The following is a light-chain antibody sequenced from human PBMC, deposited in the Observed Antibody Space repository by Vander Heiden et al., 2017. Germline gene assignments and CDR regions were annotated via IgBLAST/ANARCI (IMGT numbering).Light chain of an antibody. CDR1: SSNIGNNY. J-gene: IGLJ3*02. Sequence: QSVLTQPPSVSASPGQKVTIPCSGSSSNIGNNYVSWYQQFQGTTPKLLIYDNNKRPSGIPDRFSGSKSGTSATLGITGLQTGDEADYYCSTWDTSLSSVVFGGGTKVTVL. CDR3: STWDTSLSSVV. V-gene: IGLV1-51*01. CDR2: DNN.